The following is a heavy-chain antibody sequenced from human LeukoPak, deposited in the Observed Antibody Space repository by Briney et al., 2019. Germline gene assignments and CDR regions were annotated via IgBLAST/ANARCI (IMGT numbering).Heavy chain of an antibody. CDR3: ARDRVGATRKFDY. V-gene: IGHV4-34*01. CDR2: INHSGST. J-gene: IGHJ4*02. Sequence: SETLSLTCAVYGGSFSGYYWSWIRQPPGKGLEWIGEINHSGSTNYNPSLKSRVTISVDTSKNQFYLKLSSVTATDTAVYYWARDRVGATRKFDYWGQGTLVSVSS. CDR1: GGSFSGYY. D-gene: IGHD1-26*01.